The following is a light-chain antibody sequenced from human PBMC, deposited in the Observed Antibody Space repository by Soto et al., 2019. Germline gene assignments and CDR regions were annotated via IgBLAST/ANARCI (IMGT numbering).Light chain of an antibody. V-gene: IGKV3-11*01. CDR2: DAS. CDR3: QHYQSGHPIT. CDR1: QNVGSQ. Sequence: EIVLTQSPVSLSLSPGERATLSCRASQNVGSQLAWFQQKPGQAPRLLIYDASNRATGIPARFSGSGSGTDFTLTISSLEPEDFALYYCQHYQSGHPITFGQGTRLEIK. J-gene: IGKJ5*01.